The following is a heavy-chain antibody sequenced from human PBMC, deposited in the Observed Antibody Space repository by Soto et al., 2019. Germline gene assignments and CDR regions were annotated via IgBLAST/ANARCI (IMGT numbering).Heavy chain of an antibody. D-gene: IGHD6-19*01. CDR3: VGGYGWLPDY. CDR2: IEQNGGER. Sequence: DVQLVESGGGLVQPGGSLRLSCEASEYTFSSLWMNWVRQAPGKGLEWVAIIEQNGGERNYLDSVKGRFPISRENAKKAVSLQMNSRRAEDTALYYCVGGYGWLPDYWGQGTLVIVSS. V-gene: IGHV3-7*05. CDR1: EYTFSSLW. J-gene: IGHJ4*02.